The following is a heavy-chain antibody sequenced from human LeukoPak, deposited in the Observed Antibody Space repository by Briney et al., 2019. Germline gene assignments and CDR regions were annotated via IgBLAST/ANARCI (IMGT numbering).Heavy chain of an antibody. Sequence: SETLSLTCTVSGASINSYYWSWIRQPPGKGLEWIGYIYYSGSTNYNPSLKSRVTISVDTSKNQFSLKLSSVTAADTAVYYCARVIVGATTVWFDPWGQGTLVTVSS. V-gene: IGHV4-59*01. D-gene: IGHD1-26*01. CDR3: ARVIVGATTVWFDP. J-gene: IGHJ5*02. CDR2: IYYSGST. CDR1: GASINSYY.